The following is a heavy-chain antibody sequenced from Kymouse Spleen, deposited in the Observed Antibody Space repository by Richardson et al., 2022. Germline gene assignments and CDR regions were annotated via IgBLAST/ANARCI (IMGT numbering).Heavy chain of an antibody. CDR3: ARLGYNWNYDYYYYYGMDV. Sequence: QLQLQESGPGLVKPSETLSLTCTVSGGSISSSSYYWGWIRQPPGKGLEWIGSIYYSGSTYYNPSLKSRVTISVDTSKNQFSLKLSSVTAADTAVYYCARLGYNWNYDYYYYYGMDVWGQGTTVTVSS. V-gene: IGHV4-39*01. D-gene: IGHD1-7*01. J-gene: IGHJ6*02. CDR2: IYYSGST. CDR1: GGSISSSSYY.